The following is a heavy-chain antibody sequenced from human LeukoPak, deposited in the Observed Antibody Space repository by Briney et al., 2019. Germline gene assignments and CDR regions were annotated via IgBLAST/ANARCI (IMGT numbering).Heavy chain of an antibody. Sequence: GGSLRLSCAASGFTFSSYSMNWVRQAPGKGLEWVSYISSSSSTIYYADSVKGRFTISRDNAKNSLYLQMNSLRAEDTAVYYCAREPKKHIVATIKVPFYYYYMDVWGKGTTVTVSS. J-gene: IGHJ6*03. V-gene: IGHV3-48*04. CDR1: GFTFSSYS. D-gene: IGHD5-12*01. CDR3: AREPKKHIVATIKVPFYYYYMDV. CDR2: ISSSSSTI.